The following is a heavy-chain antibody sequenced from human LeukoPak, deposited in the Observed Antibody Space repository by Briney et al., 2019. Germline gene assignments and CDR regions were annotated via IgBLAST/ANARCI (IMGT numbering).Heavy chain of an antibody. J-gene: IGHJ3*02. CDR3: RSAAGDI. Sequence: SETLSLTCAVYGGSFSGYYWSWIRRPPGKGLEWIGEINHSGSTNYNPSLKSRVTISVDTSKNQFSLKLSSVTAADTAVYYCRSAAGDIWGQGTMVTVSS. D-gene: IGHD6-13*01. CDR2: INHSGST. V-gene: IGHV4-34*01. CDR1: GGSFSGYY.